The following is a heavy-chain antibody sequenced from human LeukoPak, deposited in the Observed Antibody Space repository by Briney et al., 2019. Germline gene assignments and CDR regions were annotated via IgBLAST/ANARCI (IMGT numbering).Heavy chain of an antibody. Sequence: SVKVSCKASGGTFSSYAISWVRQAPGQGLEWMGGIIPIFGTANYAQKFQGRVTITADESTSTAYMELSSLRSEDTAVYYCATDYYYDSSGSYYTVDYWGQGTLVTVSS. V-gene: IGHV1-69*13. CDR2: IIPIFGTA. J-gene: IGHJ4*02. CDR1: GGTFSSYA. CDR3: ATDYYYDSSGSYYTVDY. D-gene: IGHD3-22*01.